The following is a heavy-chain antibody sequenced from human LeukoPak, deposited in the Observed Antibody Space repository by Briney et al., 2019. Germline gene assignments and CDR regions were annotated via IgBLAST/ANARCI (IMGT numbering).Heavy chain of an antibody. V-gene: IGHV3-30*04. CDR2: ISFDETNK. CDR3: ARDTPIRDFWSGYYPDF. Sequence: PGGSLRLSCAASGFAFSGYAMHWVRRAPGKGLEWMAVISFDETNKYYADSVKGRFTISRDNSKNTMYLQLNSLTTEDTAVYYCARDTPIRDFWSGYYPDFWGQGTLVTVSS. D-gene: IGHD3-3*01. CDR1: GFAFSGYA. J-gene: IGHJ4*02.